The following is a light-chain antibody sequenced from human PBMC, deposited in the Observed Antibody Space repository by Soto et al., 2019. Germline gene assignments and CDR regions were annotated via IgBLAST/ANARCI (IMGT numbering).Light chain of an antibody. CDR1: SSDVGNYNL. J-gene: IGLJ1*01. Sequence: QAVLTQPASVSGSPGQSITISCTGTSSDVGNYNLVSWYQQHPGKAPKLMIYEVNKRPSGVSNRFSGSKSGNTASLTISGLQAEDEADYFCCSYTRSSTYVFGTEPKVTVL. CDR2: EVN. CDR3: CSYTRSSTYV. V-gene: IGLV2-23*02.